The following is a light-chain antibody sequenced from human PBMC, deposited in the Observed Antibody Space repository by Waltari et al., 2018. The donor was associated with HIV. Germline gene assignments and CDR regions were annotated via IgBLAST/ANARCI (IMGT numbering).Light chain of an antibody. V-gene: IGLV1-40*01. CDR2: GST. J-gene: IGLJ2*01. CDR1: SSNIGAPYD. Sequence: QSVLTQPPSVSGAPGQRVTISCPGGSSNIGAPYDVHWYQQFPGTAPKLLIYGSTNRPSGVPDRFSGSKSGTSASLAITGLQAEDEADYYCQSYDNSLGVVFGGGTKLTVL. CDR3: QSYDNSLGVV.